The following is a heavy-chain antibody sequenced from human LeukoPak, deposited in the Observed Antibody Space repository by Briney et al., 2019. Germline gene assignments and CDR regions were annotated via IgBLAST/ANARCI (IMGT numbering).Heavy chain of an antibody. V-gene: IGHV3-23*01. CDR2: IGGSGGST. J-gene: IGHJ3*02. Sequence: GGSLRLSCAASGFTFSSYAMSWVRQAPGKGLEWVSAIGGSGGSTYYADSVKGRFTISRDNSKNALYLQMNSLRAEDTAVYYCARSITMIVVVISDAFDIWGQGTMVTVSS. D-gene: IGHD3-22*01. CDR1: GFTFSSYA. CDR3: ARSITMIVVVISDAFDI.